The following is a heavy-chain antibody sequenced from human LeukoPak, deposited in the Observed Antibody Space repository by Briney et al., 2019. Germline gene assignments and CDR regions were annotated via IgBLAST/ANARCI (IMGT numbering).Heavy chain of an antibody. Sequence: ASVKVSCKASGYTFTVYYMHWVRQAPGQGLEWMGWINPNSGGTNYAQKFQGRVTMTRDTSINTAYMELSRLRSDDTAVYYCARGEVYYHLLTAYYYFDYWGQGTLVTVSS. CDR1: GYTFTVYY. D-gene: IGHD3-9*01. J-gene: IGHJ4*02. V-gene: IGHV1-2*02. CDR3: ARGEVYYHLLTAYYYFDY. CDR2: INPNSGGT.